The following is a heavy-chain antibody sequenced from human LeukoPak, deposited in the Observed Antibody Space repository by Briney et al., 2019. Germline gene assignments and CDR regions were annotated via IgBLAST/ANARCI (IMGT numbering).Heavy chain of an antibody. Sequence: SETLSLTCAVYGGSFSGYYWTWIRQPPGKGLEWIGEINHSGSTNYNPSLKSRVTISVDTSKNQFSLKLISVTAADTAVYYCARDAGSDWTLLDYWGQGTLVTVSS. V-gene: IGHV4-34*01. J-gene: IGHJ4*02. CDR3: ARDAGSDWTLLDY. CDR1: GGSFSGYY. CDR2: INHSGST. D-gene: IGHD6-19*01.